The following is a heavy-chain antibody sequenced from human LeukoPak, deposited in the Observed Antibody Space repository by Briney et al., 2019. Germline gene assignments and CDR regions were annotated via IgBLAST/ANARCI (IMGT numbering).Heavy chain of an antibody. D-gene: IGHD3-22*01. V-gene: IGHV4-59*01. J-gene: IGHJ4*02. Sequence: SESLSLTCTVSGGSISSYYWSWVRQPPGKGLEWIGYIYYSGSTNYNPSLKSRVTISVDTSKNQFSLKLSSVTAADTAVYYCAGASYDSSGVHWGQGTLVTVSS. CDR1: GGSISSYY. CDR2: IYYSGST. CDR3: AGASYDSSGVH.